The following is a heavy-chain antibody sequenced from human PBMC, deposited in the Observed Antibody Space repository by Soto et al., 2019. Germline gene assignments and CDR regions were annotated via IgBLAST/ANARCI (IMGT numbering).Heavy chain of an antibody. D-gene: IGHD6-13*01. CDR2: ISYSSAYI. CDR3: AREEAGTGGY. CDR1: GFTFSTYS. V-gene: IGHV3-21*01. Sequence: GGSLRLSCAASGFTFSTYSMNWVRQAPGKGLEWVSSISYSSAYIYYADSVRGRFTISRDNAKNSLYLQMNSLRAEDTAVYYCAREEAGTGGYWGQGTLVTVSS. J-gene: IGHJ4*02.